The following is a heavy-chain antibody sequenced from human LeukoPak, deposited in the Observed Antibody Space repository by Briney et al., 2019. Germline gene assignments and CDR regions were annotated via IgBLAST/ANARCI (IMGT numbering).Heavy chain of an antibody. V-gene: IGHV3-48*01. CDR1: GFTFSSYS. CDR2: ISSSSSTI. D-gene: IGHD5-18*01. J-gene: IGHJ6*03. CDR3: ARTVDTAMDEPYYYYYYMDV. Sequence: GGSLRLSCAASGFTFSSYSMNWVRQAPGKGLEWVSYISSSSSTIYYADPVKGRFTISRDNAKNSLYLQMNSLRAEDTAVYYCARTVDTAMDEPYYYYYYMDVWGKGTTVTVSS.